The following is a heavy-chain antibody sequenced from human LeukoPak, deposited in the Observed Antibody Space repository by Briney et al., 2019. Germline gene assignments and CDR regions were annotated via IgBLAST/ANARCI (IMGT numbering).Heavy chain of an antibody. CDR2: IYSGGRT. D-gene: IGHD2-15*01. CDR3: ARELSLGYCSGGSCFYDY. Sequence: VRXAXXKGXXWVXVIYSGGRTYYADSVKCRFTISRDNSKSTLYLQMNSLRAEDTAVYYCARELSLGYCSGGSCFYDYWGQGTLVTVSS. J-gene: IGHJ4*02. V-gene: IGHV3-53*01.